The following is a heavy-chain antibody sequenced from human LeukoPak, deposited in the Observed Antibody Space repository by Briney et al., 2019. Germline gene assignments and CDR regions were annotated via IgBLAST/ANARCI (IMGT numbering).Heavy chain of an antibody. D-gene: IGHD6-19*01. J-gene: IGHJ4*02. CDR2: IKNDGSET. CDR3: VKNDGWFHLAQ. V-gene: IGHV3-7*03. CDR1: GFNSRDHW. Sequence: PGGSLRLSCAVSGFNSRDHWMDWVRQAPGKGLQWVGHIKNDGSETYYLDSLKGRFSISRDNTNNALYLQMNSLRVEDTAVYYCVKNDGWFHLAQWGQGTLVTVSS.